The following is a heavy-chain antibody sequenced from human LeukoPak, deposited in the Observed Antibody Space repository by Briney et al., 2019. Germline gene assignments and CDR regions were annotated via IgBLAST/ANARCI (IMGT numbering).Heavy chain of an antibody. Sequence: PSETLSLTCAAYGGSFSGYYWSWIRQPPGKGLEWIGEINHSGSTNYNPSLKSRVTISVDTSKNQFSLKLSSVTAADAAVYYCARDLYYDILTGYSWARDYYYGMDVWGQGTTVTVSS. D-gene: IGHD3-9*01. CDR3: ARDLYYDILTGYSWARDYYYGMDV. J-gene: IGHJ6*02. V-gene: IGHV4-34*01. CDR2: INHSGST. CDR1: GGSFSGYY.